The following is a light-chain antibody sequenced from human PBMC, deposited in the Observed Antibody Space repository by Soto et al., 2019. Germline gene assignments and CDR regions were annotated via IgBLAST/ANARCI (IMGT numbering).Light chain of an antibody. Sequence: EIVLTQSPGTLSLSPGERATLSCRASQSVSSSSYLAWYQQKPGQAPRLLIYGASSRATGIPDRFSGSGSGTDFTLTISRLEPEGFAVYYCQQYGSSPSYTFGQGTKLEIK. CDR1: QSVSSSSY. CDR3: QQYGSSPSYT. J-gene: IGKJ2*01. CDR2: GAS. V-gene: IGKV3-20*01.